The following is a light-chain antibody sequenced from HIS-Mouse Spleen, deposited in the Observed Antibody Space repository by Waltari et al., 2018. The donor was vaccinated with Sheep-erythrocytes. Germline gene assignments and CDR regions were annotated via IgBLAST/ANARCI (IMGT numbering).Light chain of an antibody. J-gene: IGLJ1*01. CDR2: EGS. CDR3: CSYAGSYNHV. Sequence: QSALTQPASVSGSPGQSITISCTGTSSDVGCYNLVSWYQQHPARAPKPMSYEGSKRPSGVPNRFSGPKSDNPASLQISGLQAKDEADYYCCSYAGSYNHVFATGTKVTVL. CDR1: SSDVGCYNL. V-gene: IGLV2-23*01.